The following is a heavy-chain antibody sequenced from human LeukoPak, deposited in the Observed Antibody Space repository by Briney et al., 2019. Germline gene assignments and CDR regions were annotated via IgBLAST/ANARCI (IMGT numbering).Heavy chain of an antibody. CDR2: ISGSGDST. V-gene: IGHV3-23*01. D-gene: IGHD1-14*01. CDR3: VRRAAVRGMDF. J-gene: IGHJ6*02. CDR1: GFIFDTHT. Sequence: GGSLRLSCTASGFIFDTHTLTWVRQAPGKGLEWVASISGSGDSTNYGDSVKGRFTTSRDNFKRTVHLEMSNLRADDTAMYYFVRRAAVRGMDFWGLGTTVIVSS.